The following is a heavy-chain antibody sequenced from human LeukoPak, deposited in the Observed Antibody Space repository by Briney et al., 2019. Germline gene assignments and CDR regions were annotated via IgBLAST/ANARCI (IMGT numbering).Heavy chain of an antibody. D-gene: IGHD1-26*01. CDR1: GYTFTAYY. J-gene: IGHJ2*01. CDR3: ARIRGDWYFDL. Sequence: ASVKVSCKASGYTFTAYYMNWVRQAPGQGLEWMGWINPNSGGTNYAQKFQGRVTMTRDTSISTAYMELSRLRSDDTAVYYCARIRGDWYFDLWGRGTLVTVSS. CDR2: INPNSGGT. V-gene: IGHV1-2*02.